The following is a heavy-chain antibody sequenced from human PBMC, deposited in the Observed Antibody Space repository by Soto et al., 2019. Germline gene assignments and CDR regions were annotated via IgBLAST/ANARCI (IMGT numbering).Heavy chain of an antibody. CDR3: ATNHRIVVAGLLYYYYGMDV. Sequence: SVKVSCKASGYTFTNYGISWVRQAPGQGLEWMGGIIPIFGTANYAQKFQGRVTITADESTSTAYMELSSLRSEDTAVYYCATNHRIVVAGLLYYYYGMDVWGQGTTVTVSS. D-gene: IGHD6-19*01. V-gene: IGHV1-69*13. CDR1: GYTFTNYG. J-gene: IGHJ6*02. CDR2: IIPIFGTA.